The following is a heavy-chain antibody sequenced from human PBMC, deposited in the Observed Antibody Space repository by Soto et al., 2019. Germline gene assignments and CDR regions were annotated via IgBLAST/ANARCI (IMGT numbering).Heavy chain of an antibody. J-gene: IGHJ4*02. CDR3: ARSVAVPGAHIDY. Sequence: PSETLSLTCAVSVGSISGSYWSWIRQSPGKGLEWLGYVYYTGSTNYRPSLRSRVSISVDTSKNEFSLRLSSVTAADTAVYFCARSVAVPGAHIDYWGQGTQVTVSS. D-gene: IGHD6-19*01. CDR1: VGSISGSY. V-gene: IGHV4-59*01. CDR2: VYYTGST.